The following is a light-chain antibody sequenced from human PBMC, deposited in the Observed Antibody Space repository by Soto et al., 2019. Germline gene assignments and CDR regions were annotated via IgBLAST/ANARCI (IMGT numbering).Light chain of an antibody. V-gene: IGLV2-14*01. Sequence: QSVLTQPASVSGSPGQSITISCTGSSSDVGGYNYVSWYQQHPGKAPKLMIYEVSNRPSGVSNRFSGSKSGNTASLTISGLQAEDEADYYCCSYAGKNFPFYAFGTGTKVTVL. CDR1: SSDVGGYNY. CDR3: CSYAGKNFPFYA. CDR2: EVS. J-gene: IGLJ1*01.